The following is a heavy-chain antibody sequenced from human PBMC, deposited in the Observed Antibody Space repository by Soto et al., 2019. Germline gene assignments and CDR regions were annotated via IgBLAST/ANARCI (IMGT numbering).Heavy chain of an antibody. CDR3: AKDRSSGSPYYGMDF. CDR1: GFTFGDYA. Sequence: GGSLRLACAASGFTFGDYAMHWVRQVPGKGLEWVSGFKWNSGDVGYADSVKGRFTISRDNAKNSLYLQMNSLRPEDTAVYYCAKDRSSGSPYYGMDFWGQGTMVTVSS. V-gene: IGHV3-9*01. D-gene: IGHD3-10*01. J-gene: IGHJ6*02. CDR2: FKWNSGDV.